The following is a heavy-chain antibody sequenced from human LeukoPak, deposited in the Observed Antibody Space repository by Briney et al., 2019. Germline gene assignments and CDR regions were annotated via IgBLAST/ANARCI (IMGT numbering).Heavy chain of an antibody. CDR1: GGSFSSSNW. D-gene: IGHD4-17*01. J-gene: IGHJ4*02. Sequence: ASETLSLTCAVSGGSFSSSNWWSWVRHPPGKGLEWIGEIYHSGSTNYNPSLKSRVTISVDKSKNQFSLKLSSVTAADTAVYYCARRPPYGDYGYWGQGTLVTVSS. CDR2: IYHSGST. CDR3: ARRPPYGDYGY. V-gene: IGHV4-4*02.